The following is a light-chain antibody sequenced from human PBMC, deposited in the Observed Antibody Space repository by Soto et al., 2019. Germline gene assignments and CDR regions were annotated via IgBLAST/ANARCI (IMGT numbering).Light chain of an antibody. Sequence: DIQMTQSPSSVSASVGDRVMITCRASQGIRSWLAWYQQKPGKAPKLLIYAASSLQSGVPSRFSGSGSGTDFTLTISSLQPEDFATYYCQQANSFPFTLALGPKWISN. CDR2: AAS. J-gene: IGKJ3*01. V-gene: IGKV1-12*01. CDR3: QQANSFPFT. CDR1: QGIRSW.